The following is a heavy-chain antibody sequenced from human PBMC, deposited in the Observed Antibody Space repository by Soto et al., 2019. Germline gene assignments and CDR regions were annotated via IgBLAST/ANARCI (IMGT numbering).Heavy chain of an antibody. CDR3: ASRNIRDAFDI. Sequence: PGESLKISCKGSGYSFTTYWIGWVLQMPGKGLEWMGIIYPGDSDTRFSPSFQGQVTISVDKSISTAYLQWSSLKASDTAMYYCASRNIRDAFDIWGQGTIVTVSS. CDR2: IYPGDSDT. V-gene: IGHV5-51*01. J-gene: IGHJ3*02. CDR1: GYSFTTYW.